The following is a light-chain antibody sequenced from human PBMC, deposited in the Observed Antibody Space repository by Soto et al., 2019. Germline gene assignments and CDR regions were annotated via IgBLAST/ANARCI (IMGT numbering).Light chain of an antibody. J-gene: IGKJ1*01. CDR2: WAS. CDR3: QQYYSTPWT. V-gene: IGKV4-1*01. Sequence: DVVLTQSPDPLAVSLGERATINCKSSQSVLYSSNNMNYLAWYQQKAGQPPKLLIYWASTRESGVPDRFGGSGSGTEFTLTISSLQAEDVAVYYCQQYYSTPWTFGQGTKVEIK. CDR1: QSVLYSSNNMNY.